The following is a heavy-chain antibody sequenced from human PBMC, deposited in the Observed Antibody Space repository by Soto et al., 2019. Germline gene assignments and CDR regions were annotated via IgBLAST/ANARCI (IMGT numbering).Heavy chain of an antibody. Sequence: GESLKISCMGSGYKVSTWHNFTSYWIAWVRQMPGEGLEWMGIIYPGDSDTRYSPSFQGQVTISADKSINSVYLQWSSLKASDTATYYCARLQHYGMDLWGQGTTVTVSS. J-gene: IGHJ6*02. CDR2: IYPGDSDT. V-gene: IGHV5-51*01. D-gene: IGHD2-2*01. CDR3: ARLQHYGMDL. CDR1: GYKVSTWHNFTSYW.